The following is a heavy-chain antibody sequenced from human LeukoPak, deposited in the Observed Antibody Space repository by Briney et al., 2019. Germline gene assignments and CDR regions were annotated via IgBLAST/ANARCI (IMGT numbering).Heavy chain of an antibody. D-gene: IGHD1-26*01. J-gene: IGHJ4*02. Sequence: GASVKVSCKASGYTFTGYYMHWVRQAPGQGLEWMGWINPNSGGTNYAQKFQGRVTMTRDTSISTAYMELSRLRYDDTAVYYCARWGSGSYYSPPFDYWGQGTLVTVSS. CDR3: ARWGSGSYYSPPFDY. CDR1: GYTFTGYY. V-gene: IGHV1-2*02. CDR2: INPNSGGT.